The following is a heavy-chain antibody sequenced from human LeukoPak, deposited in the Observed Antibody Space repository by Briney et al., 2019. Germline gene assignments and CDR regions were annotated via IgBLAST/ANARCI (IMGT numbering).Heavy chain of an antibody. D-gene: IGHD5-12*01. Sequence: AASVKVSCKASGYSFTGYYVHWVRQAPGQGLEWMGCINPNSGGTDYAQKFQGRVTMTRDTSISTAYMELSRLASDDTAVYYCAGLSGYDPYYFDYWGQGTLVAVSS. CDR3: AGLSGYDPYYFDY. CDR1: GYSFTGYY. CDR2: INPNSGGT. J-gene: IGHJ4*02. V-gene: IGHV1-2*02.